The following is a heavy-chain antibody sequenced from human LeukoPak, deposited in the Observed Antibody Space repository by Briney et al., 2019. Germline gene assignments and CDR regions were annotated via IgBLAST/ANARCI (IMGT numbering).Heavy chain of an antibody. D-gene: IGHD3-9*01. CDR2: ISGSGGST. CDR1: GFTFSSYA. V-gene: IGHV3-23*01. CDR3: ARGSLLRYFDWLPHKYYYYGMDV. Sequence: PGGSLRLSCAASGFTFSSYAMSWVRQAPGKGLEWVSAISGSGGSTYYADSVKGRFTISRDNSKNTLYLQMNSLRAEDTAVYYCARGSLLRYFDWLPHKYYYYGMDVWGQGTTVTVSS. J-gene: IGHJ6*02.